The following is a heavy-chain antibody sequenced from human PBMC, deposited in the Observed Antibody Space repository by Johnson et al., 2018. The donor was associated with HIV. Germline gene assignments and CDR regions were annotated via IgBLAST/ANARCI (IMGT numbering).Heavy chain of an antibody. J-gene: IGHJ3*02. Sequence: VQVVESGGGVVRPGGSLRLSCAAAGFTFDDYGMSWVRQAPGKGLEWVSGIHWNGGRTVYVDSMKGRFPISRDNAKNSLYLQMNSLRAEDTALYYCVRGGLGYQNIHDPFDIWGQGTMVTVSS. CDR3: VRGGLGYQNIHDPFDI. V-gene: IGHV3-20*04. CDR1: GFTFDDYG. D-gene: IGHD3-16*02. CDR2: IHWNGGRT.